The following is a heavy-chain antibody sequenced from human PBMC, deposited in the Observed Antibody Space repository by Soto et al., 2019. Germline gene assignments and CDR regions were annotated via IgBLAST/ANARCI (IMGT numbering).Heavy chain of an antibody. J-gene: IGHJ4*02. V-gene: IGHV1-2*02. Sequence: ASVKVSCKASGYTFTGYYMHWVRQAPGQGLEWMGWINPNSGGTNYAQKFQGRVTMTRDTSISTAYMELSRLRSDDTAVYYCASLGSETAMVTSPLDYWGRGTLVTVSS. CDR1: GYTFTGYY. CDR3: ASLGSETAMVTSPLDY. CDR2: INPNSGGT. D-gene: IGHD5-18*01.